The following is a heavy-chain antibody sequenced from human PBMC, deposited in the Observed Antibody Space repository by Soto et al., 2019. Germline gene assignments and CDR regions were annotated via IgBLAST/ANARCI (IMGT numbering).Heavy chain of an antibody. Sequence: GGSLRLSCAASGFTVSSNYMSWVRQAPGKGLEWVSVIYSGGSTYYADSVKGRFTISRDNSKNTLYLQMNSLRAEDTAVYYCARGVEYSSSSGDAFDIWGQGTMVTVSS. CDR1: GFTVSSNY. CDR3: ARGVEYSSSSGDAFDI. J-gene: IGHJ3*02. D-gene: IGHD6-6*01. CDR2: IYSGGST. V-gene: IGHV3-53*01.